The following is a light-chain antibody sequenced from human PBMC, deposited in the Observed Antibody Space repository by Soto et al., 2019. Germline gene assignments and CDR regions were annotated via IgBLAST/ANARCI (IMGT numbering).Light chain of an antibody. J-gene: IGKJ2*01. CDR2: TAS. V-gene: IGKV1-39*01. CDR1: QSIDSF. Sequence: DIQMTQSPSSLSASVADRVTMTCRASQSIDSFLNWYQQKPGKAPNLLIYTASSLQSGVPSRFSGSGFETDFTLTISSLQPEDFATYYCQQSYSTLYTFGQGTKLEIK. CDR3: QQSYSTLYT.